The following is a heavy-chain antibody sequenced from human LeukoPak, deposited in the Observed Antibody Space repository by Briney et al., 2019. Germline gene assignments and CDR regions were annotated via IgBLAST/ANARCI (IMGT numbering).Heavy chain of an antibody. D-gene: IGHD3-16*02. V-gene: IGHV3-9*01. Sequence: GRSLRLSCTASGFTFDDYAMHWVRQVPRKGLEWVSGISWNSAGILYADSVKGRFTISRDNAKNSLYLQMSSLSADDTAFYYCAKSLRLGELSSFDSWGQGTLVTVSS. CDR1: GFTFDDYA. CDR2: ISWNSAGI. CDR3: AKSLRLGELSSFDS. J-gene: IGHJ4*02.